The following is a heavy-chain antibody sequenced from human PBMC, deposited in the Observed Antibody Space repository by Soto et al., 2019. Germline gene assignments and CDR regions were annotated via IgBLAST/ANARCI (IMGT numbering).Heavy chain of an antibody. V-gene: IGHV4-34*01. CDR1: GGSFSGYY. D-gene: IGHD3-10*01. Sequence: SETLSLTCAVYGGSFSGYYWSWIRQPPGKGLEWIGEINHSGSTNYNPSLKSRVTISVDTSKNQFSLKVSSVTAADTAVYYWARGVITMVRGVIITYETTAVTGKKYYFDYWGQGTLVTVSS. J-gene: IGHJ4*02. CDR2: INHSGST. CDR3: ARGVITMVRGVIITYETTAVTGKKYYFDY.